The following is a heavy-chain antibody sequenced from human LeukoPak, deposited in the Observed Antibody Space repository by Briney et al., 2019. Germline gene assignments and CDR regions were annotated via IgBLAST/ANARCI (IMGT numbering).Heavy chain of an antibody. Sequence: AGGSLRLSCAASGFIFSNAWMNWVRQAPGKGLEWVSRIKSKTDGGTTDYAAPVKGRFTISRDDSENTLYLQMSSLKTEDTAVYYCTRDLWFGAGGQGTLVTVSS. J-gene: IGHJ4*02. V-gene: IGHV3-15*07. CDR2: IKSKTDGGTT. D-gene: IGHD3-10*01. CDR1: GFIFSNAW. CDR3: TRDLWFGA.